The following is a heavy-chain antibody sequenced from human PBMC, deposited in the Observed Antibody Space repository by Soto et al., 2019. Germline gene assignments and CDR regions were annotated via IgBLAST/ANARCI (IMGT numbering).Heavy chain of an antibody. CDR3: AKDARLGELSLYSPGSPLFDY. Sequence: EVQLVESGGGLVQPGGSLRLSCAASGFTFSSYWMSWVRQAPGKGLEWVANIKQDGSEKYYVDSVKGRFTISRDNAKSSLYLQMNRVRAEDTAVYYCAKDARLGELSLYSPGSPLFDYWGQGTLVTVCS. D-gene: IGHD3-16*02. V-gene: IGHV3-7*03. CDR2: IKQDGSEK. CDR1: GFTFSSYW. J-gene: IGHJ4*02.